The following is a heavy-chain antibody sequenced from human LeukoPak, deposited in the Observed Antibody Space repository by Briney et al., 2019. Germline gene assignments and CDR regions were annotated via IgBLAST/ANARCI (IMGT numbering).Heavy chain of an antibody. CDR1: GGSFSGYY. CDR2: INHSGST. CDR3: ASTSLWGDAFDI. J-gene: IGHJ3*02. V-gene: IGHV4-34*01. D-gene: IGHD3-16*01. Sequence: SETLSLTCAVYGGSFSGYYWSWIRQPPGKGLEWIGEINHSGSTNYNPSLKSRVTISVDTSKNQFSLKLSSVTAADTAVYYCASTSLWGDAFDIWGQGTMVTVSS.